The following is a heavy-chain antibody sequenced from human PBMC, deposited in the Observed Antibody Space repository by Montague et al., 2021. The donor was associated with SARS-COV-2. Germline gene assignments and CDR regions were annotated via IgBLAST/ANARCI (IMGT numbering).Heavy chain of an antibody. D-gene: IGHD5-24*01. CDR2: IYYSGST. CDR3: ARVPPRWLQFDPYFDY. Sequence: SETLSLTCTVSGGSISSYYWSWIRQPPGKGLEWIGYIYYSGSTXXXPSXXXRVTISVDTSKNQFSLKLSSVTAADTAVYYCARVPPRWLQFDPYFDYWGQGTLVTVSS. V-gene: IGHV4-59*01. CDR1: GGSISSYY. J-gene: IGHJ4*02.